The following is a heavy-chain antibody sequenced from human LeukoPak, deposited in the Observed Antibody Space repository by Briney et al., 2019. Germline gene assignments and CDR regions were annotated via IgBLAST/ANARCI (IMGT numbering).Heavy chain of an antibody. Sequence: GGSLRLSCAASGFTFSNYWMHWVRQAPGKGPVWVSRINSDGGNTVYGDSVKGRFTISRDNAKNTLYLQMNSLRAEDTAVYYFARPGARDWGSNFANWGKQTWVTASS. CDR3: ARPGARDWGSNFAN. J-gene: IGHJ4*02. D-gene: IGHD3-16*01. V-gene: IGHV3-74*01. CDR2: INSDGGNT. CDR1: GFTFSNYW.